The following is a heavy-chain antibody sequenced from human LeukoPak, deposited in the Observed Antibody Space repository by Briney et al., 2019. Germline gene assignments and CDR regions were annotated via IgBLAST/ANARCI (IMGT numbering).Heavy chain of an antibody. CDR1: GGSFSGYY. J-gene: IGHJ5*02. V-gene: IGHV3-23*01. D-gene: IGHD3-22*01. Sequence: ETLSLTCAVYGGSFSGYYWSWIRQPPGKGLEWVSAISNDGGGTNYADFVKGRFTISRDNSKNTLFLQMNSLRAEDTALYYCAKGSSGYFVDLWGQGTLVTVSS. CDR2: ISNDGGGT. CDR3: AKGSSGYFVDL.